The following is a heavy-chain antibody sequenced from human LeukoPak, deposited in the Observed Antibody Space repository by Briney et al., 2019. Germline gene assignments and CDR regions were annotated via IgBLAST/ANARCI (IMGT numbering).Heavy chain of an antibody. J-gene: IGHJ4*02. CDR2: IKQDGSEK. CDR1: GFTFSSYL. CDR3: AREGPGGRGYSYGLFDY. D-gene: IGHD5-18*01. Sequence: GGSLRLSCAASGFTFSSYLMSWVRQAPGKGLEWVANIKQDGSEKYYVDSVKGRFTISRDNAKNSLYLQMNSLRAEDTAVYYCAREGPGGRGYSYGLFDYWGQGTLVTVSS. V-gene: IGHV3-7*01.